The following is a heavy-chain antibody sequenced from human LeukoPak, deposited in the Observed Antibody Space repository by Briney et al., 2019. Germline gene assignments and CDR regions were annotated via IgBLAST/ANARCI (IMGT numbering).Heavy chain of an antibody. CDR3: AREGAGGSYYGY. Sequence: GASVTDSFKASVYTFTDYYMHWVRQAPGQGLEWMGWINPNSGGTNYAQKFQGRVTMTRDTSISTAYMELSRLRSDDTAVYYCAREGAGGSYYGYWGQGTLVTVSS. V-gene: IGHV1-2*02. CDR1: VYTFTDYY. CDR2: INPNSGGT. D-gene: IGHD1-26*01. J-gene: IGHJ4*02.